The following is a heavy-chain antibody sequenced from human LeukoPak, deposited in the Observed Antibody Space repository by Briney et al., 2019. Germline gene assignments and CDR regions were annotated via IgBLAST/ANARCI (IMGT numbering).Heavy chain of an antibody. V-gene: IGHV3-7*01. Sequence: PGGSLRLSCAASGFTFSSYWMSWVRQAPGKGLEWVANIKQDGSEKYYVDSVKGRFTISRDNAKNSLYLQMNSLRAEDTAVYYCAKYTSGYYYALDYWGQGTLVTVSS. J-gene: IGHJ4*02. D-gene: IGHD3-22*01. CDR1: GFTFSSYW. CDR2: IKQDGSEK. CDR3: AKYTSGYYYALDY.